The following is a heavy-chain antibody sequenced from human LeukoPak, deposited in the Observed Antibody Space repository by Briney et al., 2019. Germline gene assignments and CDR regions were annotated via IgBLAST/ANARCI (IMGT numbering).Heavy chain of an antibody. D-gene: IGHD3-10*01. J-gene: IGHJ4*02. CDR3: ACITMVRGVIPDY. CDR2: INPNSGGT. V-gene: IGHV1-2*02. Sequence: GASVKASCKASGYTFTGYYMHWVRQAPGRGLEWMGWINPNSGGTNYAQKFQGRVTMTRDTSISTAYMELSRLRSDDTAVYYCACITMVRGVIPDYWGQGTLVTVSS. CDR1: GYTFTGYY.